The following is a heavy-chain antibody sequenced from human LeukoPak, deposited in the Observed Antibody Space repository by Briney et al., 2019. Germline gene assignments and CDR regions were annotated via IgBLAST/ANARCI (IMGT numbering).Heavy chain of an antibody. CDR3: ARDRYDILTGYYTPRFDY. V-gene: IGHV1-3*01. D-gene: IGHD3-9*01. Sequence: GASVKVSCKASGYTFTSYAMHWVRQAPGQRLEWMGWINAGNGNTKYSQKLQGRVTMTTDTSTSTAYMELRSLRSDDTAVYYCARDRYDILTGYYTPRFDYWGQGTLVTVSS. CDR2: INAGNGNT. CDR1: GYTFTSYA. J-gene: IGHJ4*02.